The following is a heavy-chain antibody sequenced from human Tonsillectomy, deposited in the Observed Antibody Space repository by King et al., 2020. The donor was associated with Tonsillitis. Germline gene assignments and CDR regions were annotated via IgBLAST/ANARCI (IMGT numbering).Heavy chain of an antibody. Sequence: VQPVESGGGLVRPGESLRLSCSASGFIFSNYAMHWVRQAPGKGLEIVSGISSKGGTTYYADSVKARFTISRDDSKNTLYLQMSSLRTDETAVYYCVKGRGGYTDYPRFDYWGQGTLVTVSS. CDR2: ISSKGGTT. J-gene: IGHJ4*02. D-gene: IGHD5-12*01. CDR1: GFIFSNYA. CDR3: VKGRGGYTDYPRFDY. V-gene: IGHV3-64D*06.